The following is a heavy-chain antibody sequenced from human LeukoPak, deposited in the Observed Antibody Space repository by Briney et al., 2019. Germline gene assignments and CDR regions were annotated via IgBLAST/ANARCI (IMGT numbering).Heavy chain of an antibody. CDR3: ARSALLWFGELLPGDY. CDR1: GGSISSDLYY. CDR2: FYNSGRT. Sequence: SQTLSLTCTVSGGSISSDLYYWNWIRQPAGKGLEWIGRFYNSGRTNFNPSLKSRVTISADTSKNQFSLKLSSVTAADTAVYYCARSALLWFGELLPGDYWGQGTLVTVSS. V-gene: IGHV4-61*02. J-gene: IGHJ4*02. D-gene: IGHD3-10*01.